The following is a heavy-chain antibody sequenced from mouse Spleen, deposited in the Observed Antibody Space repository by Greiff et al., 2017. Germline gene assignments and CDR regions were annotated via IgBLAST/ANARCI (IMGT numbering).Heavy chain of an antibody. CDR3: TSPLLRLRAWFAY. CDR2: IDPENGDT. CDR1: GFNIKDYY. D-gene: IGHD1-2*01. V-gene: IGHV14-4*02. Sequence: EVQLQQSGAELVRSGASVKLSCTASGFNIKDYYMHWVKQRPEQGLEWIGWIDPENGDTEYAPKFQGKATMTADTSSNTAYLQLSSLTSEDTAVYYCTSPLLRLRAWFAYWGQGTLVTVSA. J-gene: IGHJ3*01.